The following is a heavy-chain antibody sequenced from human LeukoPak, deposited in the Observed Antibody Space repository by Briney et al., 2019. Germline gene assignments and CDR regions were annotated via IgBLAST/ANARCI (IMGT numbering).Heavy chain of an antibody. CDR2: IYPGDSDT. CDR3: ARVGRVGSYYYGMDV. V-gene: IGHV5-51*01. D-gene: IGHD3-10*01. Sequence: GESLKISCKGSGYSFTSYWISWVRQMPGKGLEWMGIIYPGDSDTRYSPSFQGQVTISADKSISTAYLQWSSLKASDTAMYYCARVGRVGSYYYGMDVWGQGTTVTVSS. CDR1: GYSFTSYW. J-gene: IGHJ6*02.